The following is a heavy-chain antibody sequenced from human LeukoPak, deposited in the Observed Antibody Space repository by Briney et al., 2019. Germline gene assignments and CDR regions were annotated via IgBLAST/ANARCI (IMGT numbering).Heavy chain of an antibody. V-gene: IGHV4-4*07. CDR1: GGSISSYY. Sequence: SETLSLTCTVSGGSISSYYWSWIRQPAGTALEWIGRIYTSGTITYNPSLKSRVTMSVDTSKNQFSLKLSSVTAADTAVYYCARDRSYYYDSSGYYYVVSAFDIWGQGTMVTVSS. J-gene: IGHJ3*02. CDR2: IYTSGTI. CDR3: ARDRSYYYDSSGYYYVVSAFDI. D-gene: IGHD3-22*01.